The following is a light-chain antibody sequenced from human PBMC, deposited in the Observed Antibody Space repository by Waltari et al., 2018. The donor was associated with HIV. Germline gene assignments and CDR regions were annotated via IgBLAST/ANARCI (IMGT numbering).Light chain of an antibody. CDR2: GAS. Sequence: ILMTQSPVTLSVSPGERATLSCWASQSIRTNLAWYEQKLGQTPRLLIYGASTRATGTPARFSGSGSGTEFTLTISSLQSEDLAFYYCQQYHNWPITFGGGTKVEIK. J-gene: IGKJ4*01. CDR1: QSIRTN. CDR3: QQYHNWPIT. V-gene: IGKV3D-15*01.